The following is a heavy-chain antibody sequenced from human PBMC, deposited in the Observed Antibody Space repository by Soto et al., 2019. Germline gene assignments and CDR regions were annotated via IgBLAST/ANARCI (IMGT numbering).Heavy chain of an antibody. V-gene: IGHV4-4*07. CDR2: IYTSVNT. D-gene: IGHD1-7*01. Sequence: PSDTLSLTCTFSCCSISAYHWSWIRKSAGKGLECIVRIYTSVNTHYNPSLKSRVTVSIDTSKNQFFLTVNSVTAADSAVYYCARESGDNWDYEAYWGQGTPVTVSS. CDR3: ARESGDNWDYEAY. CDR1: CCSISAYH. J-gene: IGHJ4*02.